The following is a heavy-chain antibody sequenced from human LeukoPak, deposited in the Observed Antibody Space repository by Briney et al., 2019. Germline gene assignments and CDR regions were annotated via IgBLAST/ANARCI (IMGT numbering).Heavy chain of an antibody. CDR1: GGSISSYY. CDR3: ARNDSALGAFDI. V-gene: IGHV4-59*08. J-gene: IGHJ3*02. CDR2: IYYSGIT. Sequence: KPSETLSLTCTVAGGSISSYYWSWIRQPPGKGLEWIGYIYYSGITNYKPSLKSRVTISVDTSKKQFSLKLSSVTAADTAVYYCARNDSALGAFDIWGQGTMVTVSS. D-gene: IGHD3-10*01.